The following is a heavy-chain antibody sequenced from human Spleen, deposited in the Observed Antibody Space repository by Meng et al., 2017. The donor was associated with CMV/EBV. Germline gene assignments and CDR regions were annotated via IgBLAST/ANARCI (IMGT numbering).Heavy chain of an antibody. CDR3: ARAPYAFDGSGYPRYYFDQ. CDR1: GYNFVNHW. CDR2: IYPGDSDV. J-gene: IGHJ4*02. V-gene: IGHV5-51*01. Sequence: GESLKISCKASGYNFVNHWIGWVRQVPGQGLEWVGIIYPGDSDVAYGPSFQGHVTVAADKSINTTYLQWSSLRASDTAMYYCARAPYAFDGSGYPRYYFDQWGQGTLVTVSS. D-gene: IGHD3-9*01.